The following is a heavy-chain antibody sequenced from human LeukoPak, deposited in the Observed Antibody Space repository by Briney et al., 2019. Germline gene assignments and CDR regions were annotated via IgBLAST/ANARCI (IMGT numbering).Heavy chain of an antibody. J-gene: IGHJ4*02. D-gene: IGHD2-21*01. CDR2: IKPDGSEK. CDR1: GGSFSGYY. V-gene: IGHV3-7*01. Sequence: ETLSLTCAVYGGSFSGYYWSWIRQPPGKGLEWMANIKPDGSEKYYVDSVKGRFTISRDESRHTLYLQTNDLRAEDTAVYSCVRLSPPRCVVVVVVIMTNDYWGQGALVTVSS. CDR3: VRLSPPRCVVVVVVIMTNDY.